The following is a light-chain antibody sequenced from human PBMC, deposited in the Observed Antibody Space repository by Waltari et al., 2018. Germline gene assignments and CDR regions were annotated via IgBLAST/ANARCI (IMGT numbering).Light chain of an antibody. CDR1: SSNIGAGYD. J-gene: IGLJ3*02. Sequence: QSVLTQPPSVSGAPGQRVTISCTGSSSNIGAGYDVHWYQQLPGTAPKLLIQCNSNRPSGVPDRFSGSKSGTSASLAITGLQAEDEADYYCQSYDSSLSGWVFGGGTKLTVL. V-gene: IGLV1-40*01. CDR3: QSYDSSLSGWV. CDR2: CNS.